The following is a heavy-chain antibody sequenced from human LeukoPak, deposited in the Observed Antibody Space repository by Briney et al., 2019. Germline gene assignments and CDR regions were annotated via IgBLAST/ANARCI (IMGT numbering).Heavy chain of an antibody. V-gene: IGHV3-30*04. J-gene: IGHJ4*02. D-gene: IGHD3-22*01. Sequence: GGSLRLSCAASGFTFDSYAIHWVRQAPGKGLEWVAVISYDGSNKYYADSVKGRFTISRDNSKNTLYLQLNSLRPEDTAVYYCARVYETNGYLYWGQGSLVTVSS. CDR3: ARVYETNGYLY. CDR2: ISYDGSNK. CDR1: GFTFDSYA.